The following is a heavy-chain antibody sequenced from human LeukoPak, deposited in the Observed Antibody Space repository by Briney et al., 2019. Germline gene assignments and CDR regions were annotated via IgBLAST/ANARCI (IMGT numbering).Heavy chain of an antibody. CDR1: GGTFSSYA. J-gene: IGHJ3*02. V-gene: IGHV1-69*13. D-gene: IGHD2-2*01. CDR3: ARSTGYCSSTSCSSFDI. CDR2: IIPIFGTA. Sequence: SVKVSCKASGGTFSSYAISWVRQAPGQGLEWMGGIIPIFGTANYAQKFQGRVTITADESTSTAYMELSSLRSEDTAVYYCARSTGYCSSTSCSSFDIWGQGTMVTVSS.